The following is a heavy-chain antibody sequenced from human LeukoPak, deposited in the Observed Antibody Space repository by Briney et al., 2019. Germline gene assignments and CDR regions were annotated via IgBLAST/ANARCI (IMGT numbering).Heavy chain of an antibody. CDR2: ISAYNGNT. CDR3: ARAKLYYDFWSGYTITSFDY. V-gene: IGHV1-18*01. CDR1: GYTFTSYG. J-gene: IGHJ4*02. D-gene: IGHD3-3*01. Sequence: ASVKVSCKASGYTFTSYGISWVRQAPGQGLEWMGWISAYNGNTNYAQKLQGRVTMTTDTSTSTAYMELSSLRSEDTAVYYCARAKLYYDFWSGYTITSFDYWGQGTLVTVSS.